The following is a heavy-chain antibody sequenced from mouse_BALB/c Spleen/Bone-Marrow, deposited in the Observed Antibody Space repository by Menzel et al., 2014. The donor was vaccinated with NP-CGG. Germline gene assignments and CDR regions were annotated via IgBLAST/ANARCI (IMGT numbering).Heavy chain of an antibody. V-gene: IGHV1-84*02. D-gene: IGHD1-1*01. Sequence: QVQLQQSGPELVKPGASVKISCKASGYTFTDYCINWVKQKPGQGLEWIGWIYPGSGNTQYNEKFKGKATLTVDTSSNTAYMQLSSLTSGGTAVYFCARPPYYYGSRPYWYFDVWGAGTTVTVSS. CDR3: ARPPYYYGSRPYWYFDV. CDR2: IYPGSGNT. CDR1: GYTFTDYC. J-gene: IGHJ1*01.